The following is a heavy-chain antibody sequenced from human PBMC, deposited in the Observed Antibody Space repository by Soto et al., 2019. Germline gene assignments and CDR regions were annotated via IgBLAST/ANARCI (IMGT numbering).Heavy chain of an antibody. CDR1: GYTFNDYE. V-gene: IGHV1-8*02. Sequence: GASVKVSCKTSGYTFNDYEINWVRHATGQGLEWIGWINPNSGETGYAQRFQGRVTMTTSSSLSTAYLELSSLTSDDTAVYYCARIAMPARPRWYNWFDPWGQGTLVTVS. CDR2: INPNSGET. J-gene: IGHJ5*02. CDR3: ARIAMPARPRWYNWFDP. D-gene: IGHD2-2*01.